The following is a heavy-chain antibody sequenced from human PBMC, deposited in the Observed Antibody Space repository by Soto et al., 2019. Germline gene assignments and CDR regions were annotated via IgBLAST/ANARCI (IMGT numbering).Heavy chain of an antibody. CDR3: VYRRKGVTGAGWFVV. D-gene: IGHD3-9*01. CDR1: GLSLGTNGVG. CDR2: FYWNDDK. Sequence: SGPTLVNPTQTLTLTCTFSGLSLGTNGVGVCWIRQPPGKALEWLGLFYWNDDKRYSPSLKSRLSLAKDTSKGQVVRTMTNMDLVDTATYYCVYRRKGVTGAGWFVVWGQGTLVTV. V-gene: IGHV2-5*01. J-gene: IGHJ5*02.